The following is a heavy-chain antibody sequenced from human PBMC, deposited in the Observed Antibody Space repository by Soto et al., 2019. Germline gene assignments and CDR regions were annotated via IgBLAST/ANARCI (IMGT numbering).Heavy chain of an antibody. V-gene: IGHV4-59*01. J-gene: IGHJ5*02. CDR2: IYYSGST. CDR1: GGSISSYY. CDR3: ARAPTGVWFDP. Sequence: SETLSLTCTVSGGSISSYYWSWIRQPPGKGLEWIGYIYYSGSTNYNPSLKSRVTISVDTSKNQFSLKLSSVTAADTAVYYCARAPTGVWFDPWGQGTLVTVS.